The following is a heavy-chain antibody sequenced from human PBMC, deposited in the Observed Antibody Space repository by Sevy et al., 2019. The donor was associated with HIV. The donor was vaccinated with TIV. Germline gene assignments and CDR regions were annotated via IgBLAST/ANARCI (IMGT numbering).Heavy chain of an antibody. Sequence: GGSLRLSCAASGFTFSSYSMNWVRQAPGKGLEWVSSISSSSSYIYYADSVKGRFTISRDNAKNSLYLQMNSLRAEDTAVCYCARERTMVRGATYYFDYWGQGTLVTVSS. CDR2: ISSSSSYI. CDR1: GFTFSSYS. J-gene: IGHJ4*02. CDR3: ARERTMVRGATYYFDY. D-gene: IGHD3-10*01. V-gene: IGHV3-21*01.